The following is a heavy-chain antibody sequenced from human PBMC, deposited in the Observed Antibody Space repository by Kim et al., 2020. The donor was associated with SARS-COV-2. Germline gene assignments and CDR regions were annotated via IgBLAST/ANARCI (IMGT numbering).Heavy chain of an antibody. D-gene: IGHD1-1*01. CDR3: GTHPGYSDINYNVDY. CDR2: INHSGST. CDR1: GGFFSGYY. V-gene: IGHV4-34*01. J-gene: IGHJ4*02. Sequence: SETLSLTCAVYGGFFSGYYWSWIRQPPGMGLEWIAEINHSGSTNYNPSLKSRGIISVETTKNQFFLKLSPVTAADTTVDYCGTHPGYSDINYNVDYWVQG.